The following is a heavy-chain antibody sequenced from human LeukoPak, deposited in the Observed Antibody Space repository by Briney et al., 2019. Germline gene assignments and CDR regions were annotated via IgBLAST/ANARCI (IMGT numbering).Heavy chain of an antibody. CDR2: ISGSGGST. Sequence: SCKASGGTFSSYAMSWVRQAPGKGLEWVSDISGSGGSTYYADSVKGRFTISRDNSKNTLFLQMNSLRAEDTAVYCCAKKYSTGLDPWGQGTLVTVSS. D-gene: IGHD1-26*01. CDR3: AKKYSTGLDP. V-gene: IGHV3-23*01. J-gene: IGHJ5*02. CDR1: GGTFSSYA.